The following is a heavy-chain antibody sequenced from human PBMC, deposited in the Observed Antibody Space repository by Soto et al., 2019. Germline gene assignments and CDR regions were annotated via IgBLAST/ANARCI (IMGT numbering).Heavy chain of an antibody. Sequence: GASVKVSCKASGGTFSSYAISWVRQAPGQGLEWMGGIIPIFGTANYAQKFQGRVTITAGESTSTACMELSSLRSEDTAVYYCARDQVSGIAVAGWFDPWGQGTLVTVSS. CDR3: ARDQVSGIAVAGWFDP. J-gene: IGHJ5*02. CDR2: IIPIFGTA. V-gene: IGHV1-69*13. CDR1: GGTFSSYA. D-gene: IGHD6-19*01.